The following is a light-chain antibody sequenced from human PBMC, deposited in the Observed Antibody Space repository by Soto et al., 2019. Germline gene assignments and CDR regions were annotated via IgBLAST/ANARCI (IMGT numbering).Light chain of an antibody. CDR2: EVN. CDR3: TSYTGDTTYV. Sequence: QSALTQPASVSGSPGQSSTISCTATSSDVSDYRYVSWYQQHPGKVPKLIIYEVNNRPSGISNRFSGSKSGNTASLSISGLQAEDEADYYCTSYTGDTTYVFGTRTKLTVL. CDR1: SSDVSDYRY. V-gene: IGLV2-14*01. J-gene: IGLJ1*01.